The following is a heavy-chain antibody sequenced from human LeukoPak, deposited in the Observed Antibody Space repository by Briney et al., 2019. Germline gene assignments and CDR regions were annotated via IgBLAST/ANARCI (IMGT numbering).Heavy chain of an antibody. V-gene: IGHV1-8*01. CDR1: GYTFTTYD. D-gene: IGHD3-3*01. J-gene: IGHJ4*02. CDR2: MNPNSGTT. CDR3: ARDADYDFWSGYSSFDY. Sequence: ASVRVSCKASGYTFTTYDINWVRQAPGQGLEWMGWMNPNSGTTGYAQKFQGRVTMTRDTSTSTAYMELSSLRSEDTAVYYCARDADYDFWSGYSSFDYWGQGTLVTVSS.